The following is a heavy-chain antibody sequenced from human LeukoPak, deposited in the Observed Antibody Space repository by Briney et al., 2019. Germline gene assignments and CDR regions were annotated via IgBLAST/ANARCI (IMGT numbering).Heavy chain of an antibody. CDR3: ARGPGFFDY. V-gene: IGHV3-48*02. CDR2: ISASSVTI. CDR1: GFSFSNYA. J-gene: IGHJ4*02. D-gene: IGHD7-27*01. Sequence: GGSLTLSCAASGFSFSNYAMNWVRQAPGKGLEWVSYISASSVTIYDADSVKGRFTIFRDNAKNSLYLHMNSLRDEDTAVYYCARGPGFFDYWGQGTLVTVSS.